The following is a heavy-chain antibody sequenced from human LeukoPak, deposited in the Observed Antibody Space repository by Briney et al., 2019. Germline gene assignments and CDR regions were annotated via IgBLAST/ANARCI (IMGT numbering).Heavy chain of an antibody. Sequence: GGSLRLSCAASGFTFSSYSMNWVRQAPGKGLEWVSSISSSGSYIYYAGSVKGRFTFSRDNAKNSLYLQMDSLRAEDTAVYYCARSRSGLVLDYWGQGTLVTVSS. CDR2: ISSSGSYI. J-gene: IGHJ4*02. V-gene: IGHV3-21*01. CDR3: ARSRSGLVLDY. CDR1: GFTFSSYS. D-gene: IGHD3-22*01.